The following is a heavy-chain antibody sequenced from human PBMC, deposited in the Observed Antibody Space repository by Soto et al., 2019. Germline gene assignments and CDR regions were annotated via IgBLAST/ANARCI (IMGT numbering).Heavy chain of an antibody. CDR1: GFTFSSYA. Sequence: GGSLRLSCAASGFTFSSYAMSWVRQAPGKGLEWVSAISGSGGSTYYADSVKGLFTISRDNSKNTLYLQMNSLRAEDTVVYYCETIFHGDSSDAFDIWGQGTMVTVSS. J-gene: IGHJ3*02. CDR3: ETIFHGDSSDAFDI. D-gene: IGHD4-17*01. CDR2: ISGSGGST. V-gene: IGHV3-23*01.